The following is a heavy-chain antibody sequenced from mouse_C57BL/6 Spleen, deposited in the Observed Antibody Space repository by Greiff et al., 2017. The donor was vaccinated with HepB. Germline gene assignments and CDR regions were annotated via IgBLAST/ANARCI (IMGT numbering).Heavy chain of an antibody. V-gene: IGHV1-82*01. D-gene: IGHD1-1*01. CDR3: ARWDYGSIYGFAY. J-gene: IGHJ3*01. Sequence: VQLQQSGPELVKPGASVKISCKASGYAFSSSWMNWVKQRPGKGLEWIGRIYPGDGDTNYNGKFKGKATLTADKSSSTAYMQLSSLTSEDSAVYFCARWDYGSIYGFAYWGQGTLVTVSA. CDR1: GYAFSSSW. CDR2: IYPGDGDT.